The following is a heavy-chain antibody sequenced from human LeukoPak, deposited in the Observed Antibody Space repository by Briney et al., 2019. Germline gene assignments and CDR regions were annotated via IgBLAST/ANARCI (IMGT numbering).Heavy chain of an antibody. V-gene: IGHV4-61*02. CDR3: ARDGAFDI. J-gene: IGHJ3*02. CDR1: GGSISSGSYY. Sequence: SETLSLTCTVSGGSISSGSYYWSWTRQPAGKGLEWIGRIYTSGSTNYNPSLKSRVTISVDTSKNQFSLKLSSVTAADTAVYYCARDGAFDIWGQGTMVTVSS. CDR2: IYTSGST.